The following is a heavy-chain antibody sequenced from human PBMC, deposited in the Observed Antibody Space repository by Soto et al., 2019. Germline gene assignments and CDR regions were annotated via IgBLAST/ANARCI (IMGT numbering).Heavy chain of an antibody. CDR3: AKLGASGSYFQFDY. J-gene: IGHJ4*01. Sequence: LRLSCAASGLPFINFALSWVRQSPGKGLEWVSAISGTGSRTWYADSGRGRVTVSRDNSKNKLYLQMNSLSDEDTALYYCAKLGASGSYFQFDYWGPGNLVTVTS. CDR2: ISGTGSRT. V-gene: IGHV3-23*01. CDR1: GLPFINFA. D-gene: IGHD3-10*01.